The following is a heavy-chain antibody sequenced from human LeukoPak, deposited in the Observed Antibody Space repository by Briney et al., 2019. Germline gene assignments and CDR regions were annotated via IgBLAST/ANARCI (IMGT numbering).Heavy chain of an antibody. CDR1: GGSISSSSAY. D-gene: IGHD1-26*01. V-gene: IGHV4-39*07. J-gene: IGHJ4*02. CDR2: IYYSKNT. CDR3: SRESGPFCPFGY. Sequence: PSETLSLTCTVSGGSISSSSAYWGWIRQPPGKGLEWIGSIYYSKNTYYNPSLKSRVTISADTSSNQLSLHLTSVTAADTATYFCSRESGPFCPFGYWGQGTLVIVSS.